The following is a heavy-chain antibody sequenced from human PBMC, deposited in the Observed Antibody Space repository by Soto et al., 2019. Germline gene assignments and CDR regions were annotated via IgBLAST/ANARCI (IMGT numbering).Heavy chain of an antibody. CDR3: AGTYYYGSGSYDYGMAV. J-gene: IGHJ6*02. Sequence: PSETLSLTCTVSGGSISSYYWSWIRQPAGKGLGWIGRIYTSGSTNYNPSLNSRITMSVDTSKNQFSLKLSSVTAADAPVYYCAGTYYYGSGSYDYGMAVWGQGTTVTV. CDR2: IYTSGST. D-gene: IGHD3-10*01. V-gene: IGHV4-4*07. CDR1: GGSISSYY.